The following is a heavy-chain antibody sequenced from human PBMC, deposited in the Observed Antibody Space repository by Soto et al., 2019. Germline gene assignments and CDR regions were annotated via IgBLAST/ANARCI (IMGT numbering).Heavy chain of an antibody. D-gene: IGHD3-22*01. CDR1: GFSLSTSGVG. CDR2: IYWDDDK. J-gene: IGHJ1*01. Sequence: QITLKESGPTLVKPTQTLTLTCTFSGFSLSTSGVGVGWIRQPPGKALEWLALIYWDDDKRYSPSLKSRLTITTDTNKTQVVLTMTNMDPVDTATYSCAHRAYYYDSSGYYSNAEYFQHWGQGTLVTVSS. CDR3: AHRAYYYDSSGYYSNAEYFQH. V-gene: IGHV2-5*02.